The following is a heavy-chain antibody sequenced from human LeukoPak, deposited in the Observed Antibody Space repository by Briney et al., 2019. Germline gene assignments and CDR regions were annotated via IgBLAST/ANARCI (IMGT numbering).Heavy chain of an antibody. V-gene: IGHV3-30*18. Sequence: GGSLRLSCAASGFTFSSYGMHWVRQAPGKGLEWVAVISYDGSNKYYADSVKGRFTISRDNSKNTLYLQVNSLRAEDTAVYYCAKEELVLGFDPWGQGTLVTVSS. D-gene: IGHD6-6*01. CDR2: ISYDGSNK. J-gene: IGHJ5*02. CDR1: GFTFSSYG. CDR3: AKEELVLGFDP.